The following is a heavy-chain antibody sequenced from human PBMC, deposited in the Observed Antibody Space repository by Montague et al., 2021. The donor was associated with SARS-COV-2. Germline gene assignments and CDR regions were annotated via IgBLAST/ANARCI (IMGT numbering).Heavy chain of an antibody. D-gene: IGHD6-13*01. Sequence: TLSLTCTVSGGSFSSGEYYWTWLRQLPGKGLEWNRYIDYSGSTXYHPSLKGRVSISMDRSKNQLSLKLRSVSAADAAVYYCARDRDEAAAGTREFDLWGQGTTVTVSS. CDR1: GGSFSSGEYY. CDR2: IDYSGST. J-gene: IGHJ5*02. CDR3: ARDRDEAAAGTREFDL. V-gene: IGHV4-31*03.